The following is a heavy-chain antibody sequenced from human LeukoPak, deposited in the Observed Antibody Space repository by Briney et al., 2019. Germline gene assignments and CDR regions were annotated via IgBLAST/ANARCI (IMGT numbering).Heavy chain of an antibody. J-gene: IGHJ5*02. V-gene: IGHV1-8*01. CDR1: GYTFTSYD. CDR2: MNPNSGNT. D-gene: IGHD3-10*01. CDR3: ARGPITMVRGVPWFDP. Sequence: ASVKVSCKASGYTFTSYDINWVRQATGQGLEWMGWMNPNSGNTGYAQKFQGRVTMTRNTSISTAYMELSSLRSEDTAVYYCARGPITMVRGVPWFDPWGQGTLVTVSS.